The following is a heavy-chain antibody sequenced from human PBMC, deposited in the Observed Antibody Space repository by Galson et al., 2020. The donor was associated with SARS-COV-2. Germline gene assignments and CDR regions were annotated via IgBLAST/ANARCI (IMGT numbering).Heavy chain of an antibody. CDR1: GGSISSSDW. CDR3: SRIIVTAYYFSYMDV. V-gene: IGHV4-4*02. D-gene: IGHD2-21*02. J-gene: IGHJ6*03. CDR2: IYHSGYI. Sequence: SETLSLTCAVSGGSISSSDWWGWVRQPPGKGLEWIGEIYHSGYINYNPSLTSRVTMSVDTSKNQFSLKLSSVTAADTALYYCSRIIVTAYYFSYMDVWGKGTTVTVSS.